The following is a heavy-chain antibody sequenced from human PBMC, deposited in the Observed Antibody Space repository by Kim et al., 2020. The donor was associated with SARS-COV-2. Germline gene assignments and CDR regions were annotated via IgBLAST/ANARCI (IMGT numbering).Heavy chain of an antibody. D-gene: IGHD5-18*01. Sequence: SETLSLTCTVSGGSISSGGYYWSWIRQHPGKGLEWIGYIYYSGSTYYNPSLKSRVTISVDTSKNQFSLKLSSVTAADTAVYYCARVSDTAMVSWYFDLWGQGTRVTVSS. J-gene: IGHJ2*01. CDR3: ARVSDTAMVSWYFDL. CDR2: IYYSGST. CDR1: GGSISSGGYY. V-gene: IGHV4-31*03.